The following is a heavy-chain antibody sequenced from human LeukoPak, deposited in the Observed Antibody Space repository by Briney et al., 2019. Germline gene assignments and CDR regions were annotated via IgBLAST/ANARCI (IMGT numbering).Heavy chain of an antibody. Sequence: ASVKVSCKASGYTFTGYYMHWVRQAPGQGLEWMGWINPNSGSTNYAQKLQGWVTMTRDTSISTAYMELSRLRSDDTAVYYCARMDSSGYSNWFDPWGQETLVTVSS. V-gene: IGHV1-2*04. J-gene: IGHJ5*02. CDR2: INPNSGST. D-gene: IGHD3-22*01. CDR1: GYTFTGYY. CDR3: ARMDSSGYSNWFDP.